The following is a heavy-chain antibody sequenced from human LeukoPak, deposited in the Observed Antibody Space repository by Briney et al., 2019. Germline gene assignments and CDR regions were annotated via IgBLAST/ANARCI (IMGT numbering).Heavy chain of an antibody. CDR3: AREIGGIAVAGLFDY. D-gene: IGHD6-19*01. CDR2: IRNRANSDTT. CDR1: GFTFSDHK. J-gene: IGHJ4*02. V-gene: IGHV3-72*01. Sequence: GGSLRLSCAASGFTFSDHKIDWVRQAPGKGLEWVGRIRNRANSDTTEYAASVKGRFTVSRDDSKNSLYLQMNSLRAEDTAVYYCAREIGGIAVAGLFDYWGQGTLVTVSS.